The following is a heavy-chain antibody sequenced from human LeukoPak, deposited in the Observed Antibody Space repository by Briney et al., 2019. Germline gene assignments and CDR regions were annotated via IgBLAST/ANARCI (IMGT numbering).Heavy chain of an antibody. V-gene: IGHV4-59*11. Sequence: SETLSLTCTVSGGSISSHYWSWIRQPPGKGLEWIGYIYYSGSTNYNPSLKSRVTISVDTSKNQFSLKLSSVTAADTAVYYCARAHLSHYDFWSGYYLSSLAATPYYYYYMDVWGKGTTVTVSS. J-gene: IGHJ6*03. CDR1: GGSISSHY. CDR2: IYYSGST. CDR3: ARAHLSHYDFWSGYYLSSLAATPYYYYYMDV. D-gene: IGHD3-3*01.